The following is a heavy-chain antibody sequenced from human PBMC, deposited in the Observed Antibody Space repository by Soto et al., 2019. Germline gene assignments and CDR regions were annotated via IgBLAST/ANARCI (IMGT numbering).Heavy chain of an antibody. Sequence: SETLSLTCAVYGGSFSGYYWSWIRQPPGKGLEWIGEINHSGSTNYNPSLKIRVTISVDTSKNQFSLKLSSVTAADTAVYYCARGRNYDFWSGYHYYFDYWGQGTLVTVSS. CDR2: INHSGST. D-gene: IGHD3-3*01. J-gene: IGHJ4*02. CDR3: ARGRNYDFWSGYHYYFDY. V-gene: IGHV4-34*01. CDR1: GGSFSGYY.